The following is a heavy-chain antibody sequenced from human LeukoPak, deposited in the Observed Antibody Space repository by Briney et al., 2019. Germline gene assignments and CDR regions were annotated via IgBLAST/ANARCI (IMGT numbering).Heavy chain of an antibody. J-gene: IGHJ4*02. CDR1: GFTFSSYW. V-gene: IGHV3-7*01. CDR3: ARAGGYASSWAY. Sequence: GGPQRLSCAASGFTFSSYWMSWLRQAPGKGREGVANIKQDGSEKNYVDSVKGRFTISRDNAKNSLDLQMNSLRAEDTAVYYCARAGGYASSWAYWGQGTLVTVSS. CDR2: IKQDGSEK. D-gene: IGHD5-12*01.